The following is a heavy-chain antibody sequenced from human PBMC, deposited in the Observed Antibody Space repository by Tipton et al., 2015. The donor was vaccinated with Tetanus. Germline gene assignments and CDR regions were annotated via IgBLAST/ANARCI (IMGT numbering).Heavy chain of an antibody. Sequence: SLRLSCVASGFTFRSYWMSWVRQAPGKGLEWVANIKEDGSEMYYADSVKGRFTISRDNARNSLSVHMNSLTAEDTAVYYCVRRWFGTQYYFGMDVWGQGTTVTVSS. D-gene: IGHD2/OR15-2a*01. CDR3: VRRWFGTQYYFGMDV. CDR1: GFTFRSYW. CDR2: IKEDGSEM. J-gene: IGHJ6*02. V-gene: IGHV3-7*01.